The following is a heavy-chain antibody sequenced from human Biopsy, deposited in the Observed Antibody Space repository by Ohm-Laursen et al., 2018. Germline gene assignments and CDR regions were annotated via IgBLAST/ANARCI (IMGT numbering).Heavy chain of an antibody. D-gene: IGHD4-11*01. J-gene: IGHJ6*02. V-gene: IGHV4-59*02. CDR3: ARDSGILNYGNFKYYHYYGMDV. CDR2: IYYSVMT. Sequence: SETLSLTWAVSGDSVTKYYWSWIRQPPGKGLEWIGHIYYSVMTNYNPSLQSRVSISVDTPRNQVSLTLSSVTAADTAVYYCARDSGILNYGNFKYYHYYGMDVWGQGTKVTVSS. CDR1: GDSVTKYY.